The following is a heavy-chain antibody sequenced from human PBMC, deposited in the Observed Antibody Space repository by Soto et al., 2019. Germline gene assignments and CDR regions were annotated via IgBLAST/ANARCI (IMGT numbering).Heavy chain of an antibody. CDR3: ARVQLKGLYYGMDV. J-gene: IGHJ6*02. V-gene: IGHV4-34*01. CDR2: INHSGST. D-gene: IGHD1-1*01. CDR1: GGSFSGYY. Sequence: SETLSLTCAVYGGSFSGYYWSWIRQPPGKGLEWIGEINHSGSTNYNPSLKSRVTISVDTSKNQFSLKLSSVTAADTAVYYCARVQLKGLYYGMDVWGQGTTVTVSS.